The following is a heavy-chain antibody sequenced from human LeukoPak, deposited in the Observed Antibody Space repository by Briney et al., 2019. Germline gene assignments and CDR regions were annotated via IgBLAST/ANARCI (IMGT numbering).Heavy chain of an antibody. CDR2: IRYDGSNK. D-gene: IGHD3-22*01. J-gene: IGHJ5*02. CDR1: GFTFSSYG. CDR3: AKDISRVEYYYDSSGPPST. V-gene: IGHV3-30*02. Sequence: GGSLRLSCAASGFTFSSYGMHWVRQAPGKGLEWVAFIRYDGSNKYYADSVKGRFTISRDNSKNTLYLQMNSLRAEDTAVYYCAKDISRVEYYYDSSGPPSTWGQGTLVTVSS.